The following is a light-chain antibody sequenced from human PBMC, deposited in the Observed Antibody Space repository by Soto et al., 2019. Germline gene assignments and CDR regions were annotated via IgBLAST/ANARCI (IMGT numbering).Light chain of an antibody. J-gene: IGKJ2*01. CDR2: GAS. V-gene: IGKV3-20*01. CDR1: QSVSSSY. Sequence: EIVLTQSPGTLSLSPGERATLSCRASQSVSSSYLAWYQQTPGQAPRLLIYGASSRATGIPDRFSGSGSGTDFTLTISRLEPEDFAVYYCKQYGISPLTFGQGTKLEIK. CDR3: KQYGISPLT.